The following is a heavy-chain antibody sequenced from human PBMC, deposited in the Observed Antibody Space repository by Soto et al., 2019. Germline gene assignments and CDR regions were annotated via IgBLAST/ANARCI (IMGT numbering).Heavy chain of an antibody. CDR1: GGSFSGYY. V-gene: IGHV4-34*01. CDR2: INHSGST. Sequence: QVQLQQWGAGLLKPSETLSITCAVYGGSFSGYYWSWIRQPPGKGLEWIGEINHSGSTNYNPSLKSRVTISVDTSKNQFSLKLSSVTAADTAVYYCTLFTMVRGVFDYWGQGTLVTVSS. D-gene: IGHD3-10*01. CDR3: TLFTMVRGVFDY. J-gene: IGHJ4*02.